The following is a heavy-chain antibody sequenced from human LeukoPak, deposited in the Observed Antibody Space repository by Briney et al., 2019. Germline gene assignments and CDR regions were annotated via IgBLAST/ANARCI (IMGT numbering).Heavy chain of an antibody. J-gene: IGHJ5*02. D-gene: IGHD3-16*01. V-gene: IGHV3-30-3*01. CDR2: ISYDGSNK. CDR3: ARSDPKRNWFDP. Sequence: QPGGSLRLSCAASGFTFSSYAMHWVRQDPGKGLEWVAVISYDGSNKYYADSVKGRFTISRDNSKKTLYLQMNSLRAEDTAVYYCARSDPKRNWFDPWGQGTLVTVSS. CDR1: GFTFSSYA.